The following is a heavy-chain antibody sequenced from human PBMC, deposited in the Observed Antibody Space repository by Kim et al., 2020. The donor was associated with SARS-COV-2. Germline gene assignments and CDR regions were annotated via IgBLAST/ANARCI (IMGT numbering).Heavy chain of an antibody. CDR1: GGSISSYY. D-gene: IGHD5-18*01. CDR3: ARGGRGYSYGYFDY. CDR2: IYYSGST. J-gene: IGHJ4*02. V-gene: IGHV4-59*01. Sequence: SETLSLTCTVSGGSISSYYWSWIRQPPGKGLEWIGYIYYSGSTNYNPSLKSRVTISVDTSKNQFSLKLSSVTAADTAVYYCARGGRGYSYGYFDYWGQGTLVTVSS.